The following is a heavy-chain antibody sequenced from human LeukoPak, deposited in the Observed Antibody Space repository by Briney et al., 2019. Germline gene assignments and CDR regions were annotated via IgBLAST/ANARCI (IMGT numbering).Heavy chain of an antibody. CDR2: MYNTETT. CDR3: ARHILTAGSLD. V-gene: IGHV4-59*08. Sequence: PSETLSLTCTISGASISNYYWSWIRQAPGKGLEWFAYMYNTETTKYNPSLKSRVTISMDTSKKQFSLKLRSVTAADTALYYCARHILTAGSLDWGQGTLVTVSS. J-gene: IGHJ4*02. CDR1: GASISNYY. D-gene: IGHD3-9*01.